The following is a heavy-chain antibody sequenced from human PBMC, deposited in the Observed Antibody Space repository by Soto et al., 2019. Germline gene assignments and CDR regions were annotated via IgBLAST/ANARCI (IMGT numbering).Heavy chain of an antibody. J-gene: IGHJ4*02. Sequence: GASVKVSCKASGYTFTSYYMHWVRQAPGQGLKWMGIINPSGGSTSYAQKFQGRVTMTRDTSTSTVYMELSSLRSEDTAVYYCARDRGMYYYDSSRHRLLAYCGQGSLVTVSS. CDR3: ARDRGMYYYDSSRHRLLAY. CDR1: GYTFTSYY. D-gene: IGHD3-22*01. CDR2: INPSGGST. V-gene: IGHV1-46*01.